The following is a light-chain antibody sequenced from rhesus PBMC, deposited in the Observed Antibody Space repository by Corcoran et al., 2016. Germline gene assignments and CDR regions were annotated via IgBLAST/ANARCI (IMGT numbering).Light chain of an antibody. CDR1: QCISNA. CDR2: AAS. J-gene: IGKJ3*01. CDR3: QQGYSTPFT. Sequence: DIQMSQSPSSLSASVGDKVTITCRASQCISNALAWYQQKPGKAPKLLFYAASSLESGVPSRLSGSRSGTVFTLTISSLQPEDFETYCCQQGYSTPFTFGPGTKLDIK. V-gene: IGKV1-33*02.